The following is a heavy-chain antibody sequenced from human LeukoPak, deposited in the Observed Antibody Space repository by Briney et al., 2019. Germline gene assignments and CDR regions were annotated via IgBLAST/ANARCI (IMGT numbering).Heavy chain of an antibody. CDR3: ARDFLTRVFGVVLDAFDI. D-gene: IGHD3-3*01. J-gene: IGHJ3*02. V-gene: IGHV1-46*01. Sequence: ASVKVSCKASGYTFTSYYMHWVRQAPGQGLEWMGIINPSCGSTSYAQKFQGRVTMTRDTSTSTVYMELSSLRSEDTAVYYCARDFLTRVFGVVLDAFDIWGQGTMVTVSS. CDR1: GYTFTSYY. CDR2: INPSCGST.